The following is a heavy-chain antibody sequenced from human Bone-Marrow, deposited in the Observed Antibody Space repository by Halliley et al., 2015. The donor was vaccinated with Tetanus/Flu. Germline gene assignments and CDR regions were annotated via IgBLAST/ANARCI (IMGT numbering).Heavy chain of an antibody. CDR3: AKEAPGSHYDY. V-gene: IGHV3-30*18. J-gene: IGHJ4*02. Sequence: LEWVAVISADGSSRFYADSVKGRITISRDNSKNTLYLQMNSLRVEDTAVYYFAKEAPGSHYDYGGQGTQVTVSS. CDR2: ISADGSSR. D-gene: IGHD3-10*01.